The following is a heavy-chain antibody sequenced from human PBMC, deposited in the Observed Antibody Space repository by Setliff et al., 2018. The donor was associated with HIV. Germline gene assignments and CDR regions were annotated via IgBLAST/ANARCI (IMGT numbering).Heavy chain of an antibody. CDR3: ATATSGYYAFDI. V-gene: IGHV1-24*01. J-gene: IGHJ3*02. CDR1: GYTLAELS. D-gene: IGHD3-3*01. CDR2: FDPEDGET. Sequence: ASVKVSCKVSGYTLAELSIHWVRQAPGKGLEWMGGFDPEDGETVYAQKFQGRVTMTEDTSTDTAYMELSSLRSEDTAVYYCATATSGYYAFDIWGQGTMVTVSS.